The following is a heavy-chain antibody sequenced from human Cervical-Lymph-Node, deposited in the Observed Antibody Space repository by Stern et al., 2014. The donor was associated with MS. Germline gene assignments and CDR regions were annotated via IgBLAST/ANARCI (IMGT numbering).Heavy chain of an antibody. J-gene: IGHJ4*02. CDR3: ARDRNWRFDY. D-gene: IGHD1-20*01. V-gene: IGHV1-18*01. CDR2: ISANSGNT. CDR1: GYVFTING. Sequence: VHLVESGAEVKKPGASVKVSCKTSGYVFTINGISWVRQAPGQGLEWMGWISANSGNTHYAQEFQGRVTMTIDTSTSTAYMELRSLRSDDTAVYYCARDRNWRFDYWGQGTLVTVSS.